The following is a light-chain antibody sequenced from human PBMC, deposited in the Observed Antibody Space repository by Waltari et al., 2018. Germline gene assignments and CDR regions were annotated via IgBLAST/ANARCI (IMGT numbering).Light chain of an antibody. J-gene: IGLJ2*01. CDR3: AAWDDSLNGVI. V-gene: IGLV1-44*01. CDR1: SFNIGSNI. CDR2: GND. Sequence: QSVLTQPPSASGTPGQRVTISCSGGSFNIGSNIVHWYQQLPGTAPKLLIYGNDQRPSGVPDRFSGSKSGTSASLAISGLQSEDEADYYCAAWDDSLNGVIFGGGTKLSVL.